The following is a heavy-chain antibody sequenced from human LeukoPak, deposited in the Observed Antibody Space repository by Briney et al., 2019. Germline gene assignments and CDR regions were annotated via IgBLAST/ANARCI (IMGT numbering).Heavy chain of an antibody. CDR2: INPNSGGT. D-gene: IGHD2-2*01. Sequence: GWINPNSGGTNYAQKFQGRVTMTRDTSISTAYMELSRLRSDDTAVYYCASHDEYQLLPFDYWGQGTLVTVSS. V-gene: IGHV1-2*02. CDR3: ASHDEYQLLPFDY. J-gene: IGHJ4*02.